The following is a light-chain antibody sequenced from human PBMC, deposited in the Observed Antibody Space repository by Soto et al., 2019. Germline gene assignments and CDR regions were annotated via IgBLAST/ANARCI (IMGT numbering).Light chain of an antibody. CDR1: SSDVGGYDF. CDR2: EVT. J-gene: IGLJ2*01. CDR3: TSYAGSKNVV. V-gene: IGLV2-8*01. Sequence: QSALTQPPSASGSPGQSVTISCTGTSSDVGGYDFVSWYQQHPGKAPKLMIYEVTKRPSGVPDRFSGSKSGNTASLTVSGLQAEDEADYYCTSYAGSKNVVFGGGTKRTVL.